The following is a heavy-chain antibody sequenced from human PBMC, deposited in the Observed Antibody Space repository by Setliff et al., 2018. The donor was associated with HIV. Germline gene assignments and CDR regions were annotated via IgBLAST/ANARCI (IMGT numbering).Heavy chain of an antibody. CDR3: ARHDFWSGYHNWFDP. D-gene: IGHD3-3*01. J-gene: IGHJ5*02. V-gene: IGHV4-39*01. CDR2: IFNNGNT. Sequence: SETLSLTCSVSGDSISNSNNCWGWVRQTPGKGLEWIGSIFNNGNTYYNPSLKSRATISVDASKNQFSLRLTSVTAADTAMYYCARHDFWSGYHNWFDPRGQGTLVTVSS. CDR1: GDSISNSNNC.